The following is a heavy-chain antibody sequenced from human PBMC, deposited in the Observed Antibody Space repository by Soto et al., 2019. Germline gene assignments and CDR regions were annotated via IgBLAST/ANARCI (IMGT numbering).Heavy chain of an antibody. J-gene: IGHJ4*02. CDR1: GFTLSSYA. Sequence: QVQLVESGGGVVQPGKSLRLSCAASGFTLSSYAMHWARQAPGKGLEWVTVISIRGGDEYYAESVRGRFTISRDDSKNTLYLQMDRLRVEDTAVYYCARGTIVARQHLDYWGQGTLVTVSS. CDR3: ARGTIVARQHLDY. CDR2: ISIRGGDE. V-gene: IGHV3-30*03. D-gene: IGHD6-6*01.